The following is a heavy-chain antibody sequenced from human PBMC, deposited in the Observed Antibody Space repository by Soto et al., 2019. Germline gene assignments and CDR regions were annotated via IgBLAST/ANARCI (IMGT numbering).Heavy chain of an antibody. CDR2: INAGNGNT. J-gene: IGHJ4*02. D-gene: IGHD2-15*01. CDR1: GYTFTSYA. V-gene: IGHV1-3*01. Sequence: QVQLVQSGAEVKKPGASVKVSCKASGYTFTSYAMHWVRQAPGQRLEWMGWINAGNGNTKYSQKFQGRVTITRDTSASKAYMELSSLRSEGTAVYYCARGPGGPDGPGDYWGQGTLVTVSS. CDR3: ARGPGGPDGPGDY.